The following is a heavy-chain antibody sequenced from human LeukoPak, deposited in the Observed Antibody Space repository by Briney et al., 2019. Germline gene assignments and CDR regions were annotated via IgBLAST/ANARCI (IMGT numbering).Heavy chain of an antibody. CDR1: GYSFTSYW. CDR3: ARLKQLARGHIDY. V-gene: IGHV5-51*01. J-gene: IGHJ4*02. Sequence: GESLKISCKGSGYSFTSYWIGLVRQMPRKGLGLMGIIYPGDSDNKYSPSFQGQVAISADKSISTANLTWSSLKASDTAMYCCARLKQLARGHIDYWGRGTLVTVSS. D-gene: IGHD6-6*01. CDR2: IYPGDSDN.